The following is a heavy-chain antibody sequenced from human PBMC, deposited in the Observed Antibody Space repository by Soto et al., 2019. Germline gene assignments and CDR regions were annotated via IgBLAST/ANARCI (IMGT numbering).Heavy chain of an antibody. V-gene: IGHV1-69*06. D-gene: IGHD3-9*01. Sequence: QVQLVQSGAEVKKPGSSVKVSCKASGGTFSSYAISWVRQAPGQGLEWMGGIIPIFGTANYAQKFQGRVTITADKSTSTAYMELSSLSSEDTAVYYCARGAGLRYFAWLSLFAYWGQGTLGTVSS. CDR1: GGTFSSYA. CDR2: IIPIFGTA. J-gene: IGHJ4*02. CDR3: ARGAGLRYFAWLSLFAY.